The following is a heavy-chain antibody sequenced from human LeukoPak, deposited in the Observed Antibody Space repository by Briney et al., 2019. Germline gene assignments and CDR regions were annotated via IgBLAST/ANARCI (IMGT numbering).Heavy chain of an antibody. CDR2: IHHSGTT. Sequence: SETPSLTCAVSGYSISSGYHWGWIRQPPGKGLEWIGYIHHSGTTDYNPSLKSRVIILVDTTKNQFSLKVGSLTAADTAVYYCARRLGVITRDAYDIWGQGTMVIVSS. CDR1: GYSISSGYH. D-gene: IGHD3-3*01. V-gene: IGHV4-38-2*01. CDR3: ARRLGVITRDAYDI. J-gene: IGHJ3*02.